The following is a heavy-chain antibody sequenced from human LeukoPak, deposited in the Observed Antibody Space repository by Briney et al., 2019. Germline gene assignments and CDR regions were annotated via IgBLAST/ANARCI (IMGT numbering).Heavy chain of an antibody. CDR1: NYTFTSYY. Sequence: ASVKVSCKASNYTFTSYYMHWVRQAPGQGLEWMAIINPSGDSTTYAHKFQGRVTLTRDMSTSTVYMELSSLRSEDTAVYYCARLTSTPPRDYWGQGTLVTVSS. V-gene: IGHV1-46*01. J-gene: IGHJ4*02. CDR2: INPSGDST. CDR3: ARLTSTPPRDY.